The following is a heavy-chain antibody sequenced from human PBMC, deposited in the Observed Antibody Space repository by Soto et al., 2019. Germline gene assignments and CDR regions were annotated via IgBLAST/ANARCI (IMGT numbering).Heavy chain of an antibody. J-gene: IGHJ4*02. CDR1: GGSFSGYY. D-gene: IGHD6-13*01. CDR3: ASVYRSSSRPYSFYY. CDR2: INHSGST. Sequence: SETLSLTCAVYGGSFSGYYWSWIRQPPGKGLEWIGEINHSGSTNYNPSLKGRVTISVDTSKNQFSLKLSSVTAADTAVYYCASVYRSSSRPYSFYYWGQGTFGTLSS. V-gene: IGHV4-34*01.